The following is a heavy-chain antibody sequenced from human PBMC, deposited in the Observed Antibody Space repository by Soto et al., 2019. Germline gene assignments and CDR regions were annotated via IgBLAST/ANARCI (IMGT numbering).Heavy chain of an antibody. V-gene: IGHV4-59*01. CDR1: GGSISSYY. J-gene: IGHJ4*02. D-gene: IGHD6-6*01. Sequence: SETLSLTCTVSGGSISSYYWSWIRQPPGKGLEWIGYIYYSGSTNYNPSLKSRVTISVDTSKNQFSLKLSSVTAADTAVYYCARSAARWRESGPGPSTPHVYYFDYWGQGTLVTVSS. CDR3: ARSAARWRESGPGPSTPHVYYFDY. CDR2: IYYSGST.